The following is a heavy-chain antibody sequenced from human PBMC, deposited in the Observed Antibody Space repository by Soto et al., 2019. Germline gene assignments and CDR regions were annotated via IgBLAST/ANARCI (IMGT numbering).Heavy chain of an antibody. D-gene: IGHD3-10*01. Sequence: SETLSLTCAVYGGSFXGYYWSWIRQPPGKGLEWIGEINHSGSTNYNPSLKSRVTISVDTSKNQFSLKLSSVTAADTAVYYCAREGLWFGELSPAPWGQGTLVTVSS. J-gene: IGHJ5*02. CDR2: INHSGST. V-gene: IGHV4-34*01. CDR3: AREGLWFGELSPAP. CDR1: GGSFXGYY.